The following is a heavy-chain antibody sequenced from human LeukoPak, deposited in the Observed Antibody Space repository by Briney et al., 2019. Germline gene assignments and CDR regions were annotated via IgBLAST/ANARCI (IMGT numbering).Heavy chain of an antibody. CDR1: GFTFSSYA. CDR3: AKYGNTRIITGAGHFDY. CDR2: ISYDGSNK. D-gene: IGHD3-16*01. Sequence: GGSLRLSCTASGFTFSSYAMHWVRQAPGKGLEGVAVISYDGSNKYYADSVKGRFTISGDNSKNTLYLQMNSLRAEDTAVYYCAKYGNTRIITGAGHFDYWGQGILVTVSS. J-gene: IGHJ4*02. V-gene: IGHV3-30*04.